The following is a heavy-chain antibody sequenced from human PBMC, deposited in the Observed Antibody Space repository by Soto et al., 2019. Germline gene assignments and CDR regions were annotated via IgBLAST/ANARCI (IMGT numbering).Heavy chain of an antibody. Sequence: SETLSLTCTVSGGSISSSSYYWGWIRQPPGKGLEWIGSIYYSGSTYYNPSLKSRVTISVDTSKNQFSLKLSSVTAADTAVYYCARVAAADGIDYWGQGTLVTVSS. CDR3: ARVAAADGIDY. CDR2: IYYSGST. D-gene: IGHD6-13*01. J-gene: IGHJ4*02. CDR1: GGSISSSSYY. V-gene: IGHV4-39*07.